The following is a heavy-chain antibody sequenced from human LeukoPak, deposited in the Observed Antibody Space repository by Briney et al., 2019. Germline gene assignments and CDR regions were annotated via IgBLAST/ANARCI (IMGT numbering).Heavy chain of an antibody. CDR3: ARDRSPYESGRNGLDH. Sequence: ASVKVSCKVSSYTFNTYGLSWVRQAPGQGPEWMGWISVETGNTKYAGNVKARLTMTTDRGTSTAYMDLRSLTSDDTAFYYCARDRSPYESGRNGLDHWGQGTLVTVSS. CDR1: SYTFNTYG. V-gene: IGHV1-18*01. J-gene: IGHJ4*02. CDR2: ISVETGNT. D-gene: IGHD3-10*01.